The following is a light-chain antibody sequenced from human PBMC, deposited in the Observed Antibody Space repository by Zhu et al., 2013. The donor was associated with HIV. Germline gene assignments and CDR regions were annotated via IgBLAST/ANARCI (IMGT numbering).Light chain of an antibody. J-gene: IGKJ1*01. CDR1: QTVSYKH. CDR2: GAS. V-gene: IGKV3-15*01. CDR3: QQYRTFSTGT. Sequence: EVVLMQSPGTLSLSPGERATLSCRASQTVSYKHIAWYQQKPGQAPRLLIYGASTRATGIPARFSGSGSGTEFTLTISSLQSDDFATYYCQQYRTFSTGTFGQGTKVGNQ.